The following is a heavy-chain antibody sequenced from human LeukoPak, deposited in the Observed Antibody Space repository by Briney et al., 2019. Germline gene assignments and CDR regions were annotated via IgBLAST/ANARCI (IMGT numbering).Heavy chain of an antibody. J-gene: IGHJ4*02. CDR3: ATERTGTTFDY. D-gene: IGHD1-7*01. V-gene: IGHV3-15*01. Sequence: GGSLRLSCAASGFTFSNAWMSWVRQAPGKGLEWVGRIKSKADGGTTDNAAPVKGRFTISRGDSKNTLYLQMNSLKTEDTAVYYCATERTGTTFDYWGQGTLVIVSS. CDR2: IKSKADGGTT. CDR1: GFTFSNAW.